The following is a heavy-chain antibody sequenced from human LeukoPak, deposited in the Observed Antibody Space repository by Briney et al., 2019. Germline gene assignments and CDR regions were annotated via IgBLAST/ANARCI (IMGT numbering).Heavy chain of an antibody. J-gene: IGHJ3*01. D-gene: IGHD1-1*01. V-gene: IGHV4-39*07. CDR2: IYYGGRA. CDR3: ARYTAYTTRAFHV. CDR1: GGSIISADHY. Sequence: SETLSLTCTVPGGSIISADHYWAWIRQPPGKGLEYIALIYYGGRAYYNSSLQSRVTISVDTSKNHFSLNLTSVTAADTAVYYCARYTAYTTRAFHVWGQGTMVTVSS.